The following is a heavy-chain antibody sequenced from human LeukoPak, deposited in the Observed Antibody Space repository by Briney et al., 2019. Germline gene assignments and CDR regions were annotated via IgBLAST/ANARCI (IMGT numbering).Heavy chain of an antibody. CDR2: ISYDGSNK. D-gene: IGHD3-3*01. Sequence: GRSLRLSCAASGFTFSSYAMHWVRQAPGKGLEWVAVISYDGSNKYYADSEKGRFTISRDNSKNTLYLQMNSLRAEDTAVYYCARGAEEWPDDYWGQGTLVTVSS. CDR3: ARGAEEWPDDY. CDR1: GFTFSSYA. J-gene: IGHJ4*02. V-gene: IGHV3-30*04.